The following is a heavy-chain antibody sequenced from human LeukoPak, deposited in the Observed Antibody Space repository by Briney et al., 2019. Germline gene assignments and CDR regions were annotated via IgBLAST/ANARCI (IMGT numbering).Heavy chain of an antibody. V-gene: IGHV1-2*02. CDR2: INPNSGGT. CDR1: GYTFTGYY. J-gene: IGHJ4*02. D-gene: IGHD3-10*01. Sequence: ASVTVSCKASGYTFTGYYMHWVRQAPGQGLEWMGWINPNSGGTNYAQKFQGRVTMTRDTSISTAYMELSRLRSDDTAVYYCASPRGLYYGSGSYDYWGQGTLVTVSS. CDR3: ASPRGLYYGSGSYDY.